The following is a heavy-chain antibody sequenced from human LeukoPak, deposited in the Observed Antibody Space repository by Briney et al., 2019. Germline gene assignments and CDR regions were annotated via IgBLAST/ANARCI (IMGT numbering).Heavy chain of an antibody. J-gene: IGHJ4*02. V-gene: IGHV3-7*01. CDR1: GFTFSYHW. CDR2: IKNDGAVK. D-gene: IGHD6-13*01. CDR3: AKDSYSKGDF. Sequence: GGSRRLSCAASGFTFSYHWMTWVRQAPGKGLGWVANIKNDGAVKNYVDSVKGRFTISRDNAKNSLYLQMNSLRAEDTAVYYCAKDSYSKGDFWGQGVLVTVSS.